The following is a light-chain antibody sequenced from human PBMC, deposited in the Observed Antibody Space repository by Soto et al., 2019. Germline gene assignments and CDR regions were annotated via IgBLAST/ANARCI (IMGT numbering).Light chain of an antibody. CDR3: SSYTSTDTHVA. CDR2: QVS. Sequence: QSVLTQPASVSGSPGQSITISCAGTSSEVGAYNYVSWYQQHPGKAPKVIIYQVSNRPSGVSNRFSGSKSGSTASLTISGLQTEDEADYYCSSYTSTDTHVAFGGGTKLTVL. V-gene: IGLV2-14*01. CDR1: SSEVGAYNY. J-gene: IGLJ2*01.